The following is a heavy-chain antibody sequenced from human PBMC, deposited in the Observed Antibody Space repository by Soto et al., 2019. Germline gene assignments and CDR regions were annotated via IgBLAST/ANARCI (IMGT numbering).Heavy chain of an antibody. J-gene: IGHJ6*02. Sequence: QITLKESGPTLVKPTQTLTLTCTFSGFSLNTGGLGGGWIRQPPGKALQWLARIHWDDDKRYSPSLKSRLTITKDPSKNQLVLTMTNLDPVDTAKYYCAHSRCGGDCLQSYSSHGYYGMDVWGQGTTVTVSS. CDR3: AHSRCGGDCLQSYSSHGYYGMDV. CDR2: IHWDDDK. CDR1: GFSLNTGGLG. V-gene: IGHV2-5*02. D-gene: IGHD2-21*02.